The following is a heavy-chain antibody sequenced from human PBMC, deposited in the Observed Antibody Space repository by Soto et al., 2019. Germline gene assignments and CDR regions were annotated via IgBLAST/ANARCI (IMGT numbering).Heavy chain of an antibody. CDR1: GYTFTRNG. J-gene: IGHJ6*02. Sequence: GASVKVSCKTSGYTFTRNGISWVRQPPGQGLEWMGWISPKSGSIKYAQKFQGRVIMTTDTSTSTAYMELRSLRSDDTAVYYCVKDRDSNSWPSRDVWGPGTTVTVSS. V-gene: IGHV1-18*01. CDR3: VKDRDSNSWPSRDV. CDR2: ISPKSGSI. D-gene: IGHD3-22*01.